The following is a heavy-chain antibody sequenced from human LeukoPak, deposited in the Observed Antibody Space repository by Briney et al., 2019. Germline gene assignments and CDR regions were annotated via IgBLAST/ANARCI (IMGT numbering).Heavy chain of an antibody. V-gene: IGHV4-34*01. J-gene: IGHJ4*02. CDR1: GGSFSGYY. D-gene: IGHD6-19*01. CDR3: ARASGYSSGWYHY. Sequence: SETLSLTCAVYGGSFSGYYWSWIRQPPGKGLEWIGEISHSGSTNYNPSLKSRVTISVDTSKNQFSLKLSSVTAADTAVYYCARASGYSSGWYHYWGQGTLVTVSS. CDR2: ISHSGST.